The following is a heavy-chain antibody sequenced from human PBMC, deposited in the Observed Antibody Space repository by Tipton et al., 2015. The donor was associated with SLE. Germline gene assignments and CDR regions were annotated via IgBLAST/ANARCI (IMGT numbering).Heavy chain of an antibody. CDR2: IIPIFGAA. D-gene: IGHD4-17*01. V-gene: IGHV1-69*06. Sequence: QLVQSGAEVKKPGSSVKVSCKASGGTFSSYAISWVRQAPGQGLEWMGRIIPIFGAANYAQKFQGRVTMTRDTSTSTVYMELSSLRSEDTAVYYCARAHSLTTLNAGMVYWGQGTLVTVSS. CDR1: GGTFSSYA. J-gene: IGHJ4*02. CDR3: ARAHSLTTLNAGMVY.